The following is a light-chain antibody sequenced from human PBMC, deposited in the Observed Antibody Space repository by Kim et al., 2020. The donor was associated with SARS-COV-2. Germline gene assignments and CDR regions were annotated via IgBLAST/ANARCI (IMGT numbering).Light chain of an antibody. CDR1: QSVSSN. J-gene: IGKJ4*01. Sequence: SPEERATLSCRASQSVSSNLAWYQQKPGQAPRLLIYGASTRATGIPARFSGSGSGTEFTLTISSLQSEDFAVYYCQQYNNWPLTFGGGTKVDIK. V-gene: IGKV3-15*01. CDR3: QQYNNWPLT. CDR2: GAS.